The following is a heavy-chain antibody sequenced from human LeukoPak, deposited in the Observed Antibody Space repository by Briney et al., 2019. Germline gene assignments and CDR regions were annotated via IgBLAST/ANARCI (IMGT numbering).Heavy chain of an antibody. Sequence: SETLSLTCTVSGGSISSYYWSWIRQPAGKGLEWIGRIYTSGSTNYNPSLKSRVTMSVDTSKNQFSLKLSSVTAADTAVYYCASLSRYSSSWYFDYWGQGTLVTVSS. V-gene: IGHV4-4*07. J-gene: IGHJ4*02. D-gene: IGHD6-13*01. CDR3: ASLSRYSSSWYFDY. CDR1: GGSISSYY. CDR2: IYTSGST.